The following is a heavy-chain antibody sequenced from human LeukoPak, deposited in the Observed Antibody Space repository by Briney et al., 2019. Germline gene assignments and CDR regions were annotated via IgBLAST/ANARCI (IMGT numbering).Heavy chain of an antibody. CDR3: ARDALLFPDHDAFDI. CDR1: GYTFTSYG. CDR2: ISAYNGNT. V-gene: IGHV1-18*01. Sequence: ASVKVSCKASGYTFTSYGISWVRQAPGQGLEWMGWISAYNGNTNYAQKLQGRVSMTTDTSTSTAYMELRSLRSDDTAVYYCARDALLFPDHDAFDIWGQGTMVTVSS. D-gene: IGHD2-21*01. J-gene: IGHJ3*02.